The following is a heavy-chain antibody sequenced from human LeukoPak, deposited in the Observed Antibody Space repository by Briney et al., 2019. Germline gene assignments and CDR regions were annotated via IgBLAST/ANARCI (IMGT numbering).Heavy chain of an antibody. CDR1: GFTFSSYP. CDR2: ISSNGGST. J-gene: IGHJ4*02. D-gene: IGHD1-26*01. V-gene: IGHV3-64D*09. Sequence: GGSLRLSCSPSGFTFSSYPMHWVREAPGKGLEYVSVISSNGGSTDYADSVKGRFTISRDNSKNTLYLQMSSLRTEDTAVFYCAKGLLVGAVDYWGQGTLVTVYS. CDR3: AKGLLVGAVDY.